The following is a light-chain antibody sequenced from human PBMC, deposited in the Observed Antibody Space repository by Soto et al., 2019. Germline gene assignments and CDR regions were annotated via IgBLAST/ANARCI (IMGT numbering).Light chain of an antibody. V-gene: IGKV3-15*01. CDR2: GAS. Sequence: ENVLTQSPGTLSLSPGERATLSCRASQSISTFLAWYQQKPGQAPRLLIYGASTRATGIPARFSGSGSGTEFTLTISSLQSEDFAVYYCQQYNNWPRTFGQGTKVDIK. J-gene: IGKJ1*01. CDR1: QSISTF. CDR3: QQYNNWPRT.